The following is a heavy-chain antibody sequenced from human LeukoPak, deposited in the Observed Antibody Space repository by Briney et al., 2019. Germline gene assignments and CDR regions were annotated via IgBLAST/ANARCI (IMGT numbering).Heavy chain of an antibody. D-gene: IGHD3-22*01. Sequence: GGSLRLSCAASGFTFSSYWMHWVRQAPGKGLVWVSRINSDGSSTSYADSVKGRFTISRDNAKNTLYLQMNSLRAEDTAVYYCARPYDTRGYFPDYWGQGTLVTVSS. CDR2: INSDGSST. V-gene: IGHV3-74*01. CDR1: GFTFSSYW. J-gene: IGHJ4*02. CDR3: ARPYDTRGYFPDY.